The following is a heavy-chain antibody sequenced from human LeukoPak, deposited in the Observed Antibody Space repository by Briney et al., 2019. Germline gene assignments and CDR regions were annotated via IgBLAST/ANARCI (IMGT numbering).Heavy chain of an antibody. V-gene: IGHV4-59*01. CDR3: ARSSNFYHSSSYDNLGS. D-gene: IGHD3-22*01. CDR2: IYYSGNT. Sequence: SETLSLTCTVSGGSLSSYYWSWIRQPPGKGLEWIGYIYYSGNTDYNPSLKSRVTMSVDTSKNSFSLRLSSVTAADTSVYYCARSSNFYHSSSYDNLGSWGQGTLVTVSS. CDR1: GGSLSSYY. J-gene: IGHJ5*02.